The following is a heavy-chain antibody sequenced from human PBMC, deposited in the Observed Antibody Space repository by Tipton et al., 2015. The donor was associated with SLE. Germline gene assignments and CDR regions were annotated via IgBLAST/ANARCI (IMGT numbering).Heavy chain of an antibody. CDR1: GFSFSSSW. V-gene: IGHV3-74*01. Sequence: SLRLSCAASGFSFSSSWMHWVRQAPGKGLVWVSRINGDGRETNYAGSVEGRFTISRDNARNTLYLQMNSLRAEDTAVYYCARTMTGAYFDYWGQGTLATVSS. CDR2: INGDGRET. J-gene: IGHJ4*02. CDR3: ARTMTGAYFDY. D-gene: IGHD3-9*01.